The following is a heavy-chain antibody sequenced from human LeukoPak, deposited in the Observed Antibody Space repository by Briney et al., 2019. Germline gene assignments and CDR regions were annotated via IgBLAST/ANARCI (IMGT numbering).Heavy chain of an antibody. CDR1: GGTFSSYA. D-gene: IGHD4-17*01. CDR2: IIPIFGTA. Sequence: SVKVSCKASGGTFSSYAISWVRQAPGQGLEWMGGIIPIFGTANYAQKFQGRVTITADESTSTAYMELSSLRSEDTAVYYCASRARDYGDYAESDYWGQGTLVTVSS. V-gene: IGHV1-69*13. CDR3: ASRARDYGDYAESDY. J-gene: IGHJ4*02.